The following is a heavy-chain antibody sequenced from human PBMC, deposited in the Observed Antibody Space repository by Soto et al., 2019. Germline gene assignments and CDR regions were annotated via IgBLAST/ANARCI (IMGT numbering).Heavy chain of an antibody. D-gene: IGHD3-22*01. CDR3: ARGIALYYYDSSGGWFDP. CDR1: GGSFSGYY. Sequence: SETLSLTCAVYGGSFSGYYWSWIRQPAGKGLEWIGEINHSGSTNYNPSLKSRVTISVDTSKNHFSLKLSSVTAADTAVYYCARGIALYYYDSSGGWFDPWGQGTLVTVSS. J-gene: IGHJ5*02. V-gene: IGHV4-34*01. CDR2: INHSGST.